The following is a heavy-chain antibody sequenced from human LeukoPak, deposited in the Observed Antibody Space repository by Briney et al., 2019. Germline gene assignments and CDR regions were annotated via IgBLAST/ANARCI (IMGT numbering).Heavy chain of an antibody. Sequence: PGGSLRLSCAASGFTFSDHYMDWVRQAPGKGLEWVGRTRNKANSYTTEYAASVKGRSTISRDDSKNTLYLQMNSLKTEDTAVYYCSTDGLGYCSGGTCYTGCWGQGTLVTVSS. D-gene: IGHD2-15*01. V-gene: IGHV3-72*01. CDR2: TRNKANSYTT. CDR1: GFTFSDHY. CDR3: STDGLGYCSGGTCYTGC. J-gene: IGHJ4*02.